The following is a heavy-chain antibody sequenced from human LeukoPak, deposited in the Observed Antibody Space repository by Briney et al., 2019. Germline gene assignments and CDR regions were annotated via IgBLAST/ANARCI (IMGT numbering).Heavy chain of an antibody. Sequence: PGTSLRLSCAASGFTFSSYGMHWVRQAPGKGLEWVAVIWEDGSNINYADSVKGRFTISRDNSKNTLYLQMNSLRAEDTAVYYCARVGYSSGWYEYWGQGALVTVSS. CDR1: GFTFSSYG. CDR3: ARVGYSSGWYEY. CDR2: IWEDGSNI. J-gene: IGHJ4*02. D-gene: IGHD6-19*01. V-gene: IGHV3-33*01.